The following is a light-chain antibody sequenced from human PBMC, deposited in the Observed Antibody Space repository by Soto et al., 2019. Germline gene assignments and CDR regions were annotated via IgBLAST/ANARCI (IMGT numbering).Light chain of an antibody. Sequence: DIQMTQFPSSVSASVGDRVTITCRASQHISTWLAWYQQKPGKAPKLLIYAAASLQSGVPSRFSGSGSGTDFTLTISSLQPEDFATYYCQQANSFPITFGQGTRLEIK. CDR3: QQANSFPIT. V-gene: IGKV1-12*01. CDR2: AAA. CDR1: QHISTW. J-gene: IGKJ5*01.